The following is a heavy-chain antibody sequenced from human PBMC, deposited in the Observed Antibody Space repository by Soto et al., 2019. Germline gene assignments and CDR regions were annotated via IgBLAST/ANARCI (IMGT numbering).Heavy chain of an antibody. D-gene: IGHD3-22*01. Sequence: PGGSLRLSCATSGFTVSSNYMSWVRQAPGKGLEWVSVIYSGGSTYYADSVKGRFTISRDNSKNTLYLQMNSLRAEDTAVYYCARDSRYYYDSSGYYGLSASRPDYWGQGTLVTVSS. V-gene: IGHV3-66*01. CDR2: IYSGGST. CDR1: GFTVSSNY. CDR3: ARDSRYYYDSSGYYGLSASRPDY. J-gene: IGHJ4*02.